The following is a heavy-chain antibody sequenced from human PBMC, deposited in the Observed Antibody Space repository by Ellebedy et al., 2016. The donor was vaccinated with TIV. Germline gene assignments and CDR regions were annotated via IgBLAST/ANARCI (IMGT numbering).Heavy chain of an antibody. V-gene: IGHV4-30-4*01. CDR3: ARVSSRGFDY. CDR2: IYYSGST. D-gene: IGHD3-16*02. CDR1: GGSISSGDYY. J-gene: IGHJ4*02. Sequence: MPSETLSLTCTVSGGSISSGDYYWSWIRQPPGKGLEWIGYIYYSGSTYYNPSLKSRVTISVDTPKNQFSLKLSSVTAADTAVYYCARVSSRGFDYWGQGTLVTVSS.